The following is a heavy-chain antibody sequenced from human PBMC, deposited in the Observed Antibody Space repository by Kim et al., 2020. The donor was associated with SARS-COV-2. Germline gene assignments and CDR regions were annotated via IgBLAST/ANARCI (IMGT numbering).Heavy chain of an antibody. V-gene: IGHV3-30*07. D-gene: IGHD6-13*01. Sequence: SVEGRFTISRDNSKNTLYLQMNSLRAEDTAVYYCARDRRPKGAAAGLAYWGQGTLVTVSS. J-gene: IGHJ4*02. CDR3: ARDRRPKGAAAGLAY.